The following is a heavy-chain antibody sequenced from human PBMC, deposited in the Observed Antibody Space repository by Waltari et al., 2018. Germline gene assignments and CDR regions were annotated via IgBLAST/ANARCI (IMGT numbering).Heavy chain of an antibody. J-gene: IGHJ4*02. CDR1: AYTFTDFF. CDR3: ARSGGGTTTFGVAE. V-gene: IGHV1-2*06. CDR2: INPKRGDT. D-gene: IGHD3-3*01. Sequence: QVQLVQSGAEVKKSGASVKVSCKASAYTFTDFFLHWVLQAPGQGLEWMGRINPKRGDTSYAQRFQGRVTMTGDTSITTAYMELTGLRSDDTAIYYCARSGGGTTTFGVAEWGQGSLVTVSS.